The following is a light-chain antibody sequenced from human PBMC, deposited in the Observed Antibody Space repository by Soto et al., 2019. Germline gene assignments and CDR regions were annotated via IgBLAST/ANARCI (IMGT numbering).Light chain of an antibody. J-gene: IGKJ3*01. CDR1: QSVLYSSNNKNY. CDR3: HQYYSSPLT. Sequence: DLVMTQSPDSLAVSLGERATINCKSSQSVLYSSNNKNYLAWYQQKPGQPPKLLIYWAYTREEGVPDRFSRRGSGTDFTLTISSLQAEYVAFYYCHQYYSSPLTVCPVTKVDIK. V-gene: IGKV4-1*01. CDR2: WAY.